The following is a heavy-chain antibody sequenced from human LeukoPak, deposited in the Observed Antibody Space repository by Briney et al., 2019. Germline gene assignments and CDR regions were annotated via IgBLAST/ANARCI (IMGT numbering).Heavy chain of an antibody. CDR2: ISYDGSNK. Sequence: PGGSLRLSCAASGFTLSSYAMHWVRQAPGKGLEWVAVISYDGSNKYYADSVKGRFTISRDNSKNTLYLQMNSLRAEDMAVYYCARDQGDSSGYYLYYFDYWGQGTLVTVSS. J-gene: IGHJ4*02. D-gene: IGHD3-22*01. CDR3: ARDQGDSSGYYLYYFDY. CDR1: GFTLSSYA. V-gene: IGHV3-30-3*01.